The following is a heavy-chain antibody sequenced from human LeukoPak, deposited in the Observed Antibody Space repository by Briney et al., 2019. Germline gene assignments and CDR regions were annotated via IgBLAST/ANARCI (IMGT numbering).Heavy chain of an antibody. CDR3: ARDTDYYGSGRHGYFDH. Sequence: PGGSLRLSCAASGLTISNNFMGWVRQAPGKGQEWVSLIYSGGTTYSADSVKGRFTISRDNSKNTLHLQMNSLRAEDTAVYYCARDTDYYGSGRHGYFDHWGQGTLVTVSS. V-gene: IGHV3-66*01. D-gene: IGHD3-10*01. CDR1: GLTISNNF. J-gene: IGHJ1*01. CDR2: IYSGGTT.